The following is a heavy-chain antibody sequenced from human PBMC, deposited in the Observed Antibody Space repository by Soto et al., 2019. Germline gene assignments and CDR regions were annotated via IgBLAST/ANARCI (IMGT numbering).Heavy chain of an antibody. D-gene: IGHD2-2*01. V-gene: IGHV1-3*01. CDR3: AYCSSTSCFDY. J-gene: IGHJ4*02. Sequence: QVQLVQSGAEVKKPGASVKVSCKASGYTFTSYAMHWVRQAPGQRLEWMGWINAGNGNTKYSQKFQGRVTITRDTSASTAYMELSSLRSEVTAVYYCAYCSSTSCFDYWGQGTLVTVSS. CDR1: GYTFTSYA. CDR2: INAGNGNT.